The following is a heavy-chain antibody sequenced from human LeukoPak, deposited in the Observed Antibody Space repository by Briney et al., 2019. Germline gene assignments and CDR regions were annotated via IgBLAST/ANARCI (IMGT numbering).Heavy chain of an antibody. CDR3: ATDGSGSAFDAFDI. Sequence: PVKVSCKASGGTFSSYAISGVRQAPVQGLEWMGGIIPIFGTANYAQKFQGRVTITADESTSTAYMELGSLRSEDTAVYYCATDGSGSAFDAFDIWGQGTMVTVSS. D-gene: IGHD3-10*01. CDR1: GGTFSSYA. V-gene: IGHV1-69*01. J-gene: IGHJ3*02. CDR2: IIPIFGTA.